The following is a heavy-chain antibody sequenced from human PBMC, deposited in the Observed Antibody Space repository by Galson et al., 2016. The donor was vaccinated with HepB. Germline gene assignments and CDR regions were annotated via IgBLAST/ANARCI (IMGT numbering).Heavy chain of an antibody. D-gene: IGHD2-21*02. J-gene: IGHJ4*02. CDR1: GGPISRRSYY. V-gene: IGHV4-39*07. Sequence: SETLSLTCTVSGGPISRRSYYWGWIRQSPGKGLEWIATIYYTGSTFYNPSLKSRVSISVDTSKNQFSLGMTSVSAADTAVYFCARKGHDFISFDYWGQGVLVTVS. CDR3: ARKGHDFISFDY. CDR2: IYYTGST.